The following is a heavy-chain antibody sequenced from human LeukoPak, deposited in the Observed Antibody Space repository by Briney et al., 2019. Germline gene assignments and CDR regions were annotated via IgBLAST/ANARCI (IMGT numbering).Heavy chain of an antibody. J-gene: IGHJ4*02. V-gene: IGHV4-61*02. D-gene: IGHD6-6*01. CDR2: VYMNGNT. CDR3: ARLFGGLVGDY. Sequence: PSQTLSLTCTVSGGSITSGSYYWTWIRQSAGGGLEWIGRVYMNGNTYYNPSLKSRVTISVDTSKNQFSLKLSSVTAADTAVYYCARLFGGLVGDYWGQGTLVTVSS. CDR1: GGSITSGSYY.